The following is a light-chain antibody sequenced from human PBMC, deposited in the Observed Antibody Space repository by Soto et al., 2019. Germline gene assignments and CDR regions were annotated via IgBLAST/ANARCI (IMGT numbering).Light chain of an antibody. CDR2: DAS. Sequence: DIVLTQSPGNLSLSPGDRATLSCRASQSVSGSYLAWYQQKPGQAPRLLIYDASSRATGIPDRFSGSGSGTDFTLTISRLEPEDFAVYYCQQYASSPRTFGQGTKVDIK. CDR3: QQYASSPRT. J-gene: IGKJ1*01. V-gene: IGKV3-20*01. CDR1: QSVSGSY.